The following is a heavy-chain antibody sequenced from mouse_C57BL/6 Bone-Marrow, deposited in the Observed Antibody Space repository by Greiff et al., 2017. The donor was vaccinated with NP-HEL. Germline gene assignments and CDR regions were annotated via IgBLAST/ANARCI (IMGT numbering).Heavy chain of an antibody. D-gene: IGHD2-4*01. CDR2: ISDGGSYT. V-gene: IGHV5-4*03. CDR1: GFTFSSYA. Sequence: EVMLVESGGGLVKPGGSLKLSCAASGFTFSSYAMSWVRQTPEKRLEWVATISDGGSYTYYPDNVKGRFTISRDNAKNNLYLQMSHLKSVDTAMYYCARIYYDYAWFAYWGQGTLVTVSA. CDR3: ARIYYDYAWFAY. J-gene: IGHJ3*01.